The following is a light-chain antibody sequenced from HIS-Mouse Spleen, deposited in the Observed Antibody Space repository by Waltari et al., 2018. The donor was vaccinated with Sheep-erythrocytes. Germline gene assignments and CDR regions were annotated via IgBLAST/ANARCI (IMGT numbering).Light chain of an antibody. CDR2: GTN. CDR1: SSNIGSNY. Sequence: QSVLTQPPSASGTPGQRVTISCSGSSSNIGSNYVYWYQQLPGTAPKLLIYGTNQRPSGVPDRFSGSKSGTSASLAIGGLRSEDEADYYCAAWDDSLSGNWVFGGGTKLTVL. V-gene: IGLV1-47*01. J-gene: IGLJ3*02. CDR3: AAWDDSLSGNWV.